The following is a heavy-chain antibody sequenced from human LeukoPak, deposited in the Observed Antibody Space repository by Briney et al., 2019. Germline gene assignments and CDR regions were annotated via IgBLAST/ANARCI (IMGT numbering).Heavy chain of an antibody. CDR1: GFTFRSYG. CDR2: IRYDGSNK. Sequence: PGGSLRLSCAASGFTFRSYGMEWVRQAPGKGLEWVASIRYDGSNKYYADSVKGRFTISRDNPKNTLYLQMNSLRAEDTAVYYCAKPLDSSGYYVFVYWGQGTLVTVSS. J-gene: IGHJ4*02. V-gene: IGHV3-30*02. D-gene: IGHD3-22*01. CDR3: AKPLDSSGYYVFVY.